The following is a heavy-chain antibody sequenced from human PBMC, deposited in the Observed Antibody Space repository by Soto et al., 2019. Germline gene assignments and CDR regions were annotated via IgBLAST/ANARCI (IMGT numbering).Heavy chain of an antibody. Sequence: EVQLLEAGGGLVQPGGSLRLSCAASGFTFSSYAMSWVRQAPGKGLEWVAAISGSGGSTYYADSVKGRFTISRDNSKNTLYLQMNSLRAEDTAVYYCAKDPPYCSRTSCLPNWGQGTLVTVSS. CDR1: GFTFSSYA. CDR2: ISGSGGST. CDR3: AKDPPYCSRTSCLPN. V-gene: IGHV3-23*01. J-gene: IGHJ4*02. D-gene: IGHD2-2*01.